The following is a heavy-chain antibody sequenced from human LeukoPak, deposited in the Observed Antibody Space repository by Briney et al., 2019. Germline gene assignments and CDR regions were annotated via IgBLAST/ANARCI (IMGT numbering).Heavy chain of an antibody. V-gene: IGHV3-21*01. Sequence: PGGSLRLSCAASGFTFSSYSMNWVRQAPGKGLEWVSSISSSSSYKYYADSVKGRFTISRDNAKNSLYLQMNSLRAEDTAVYYCARGRTGTTTRGFDYWGQGTLVTVSS. CDR3: ARGRTGTTTRGFDY. D-gene: IGHD1-7*01. J-gene: IGHJ4*02. CDR1: GFTFSSYS. CDR2: ISSSSSYK.